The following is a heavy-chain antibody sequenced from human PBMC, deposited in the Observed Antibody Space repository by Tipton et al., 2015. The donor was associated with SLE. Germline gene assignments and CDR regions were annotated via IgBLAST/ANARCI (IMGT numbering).Heavy chain of an antibody. CDR1: GGSISSGSYY. V-gene: IGHV4-61*02. Sequence: LRLSCTVSGGSISSGSYYWSWIRQPAGKGLEWIGRIYTSGSTNYNPSLKSRVTISVDTSKNQFSLKLSSVTAADTAVYYCARDPMGGRDYWGQGTLVTVSS. CDR2: IYTSGST. CDR3: ARDPMGGRDY. J-gene: IGHJ4*02. D-gene: IGHD5-24*01.